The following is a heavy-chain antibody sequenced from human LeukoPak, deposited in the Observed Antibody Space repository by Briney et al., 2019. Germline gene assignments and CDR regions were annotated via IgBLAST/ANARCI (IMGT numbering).Heavy chain of an antibody. CDR3: ARTSAYGSSWHSY. Sequence: ASVKVSCKASGYTFTSYGISWVRQAPGQGLERMGWISAYNGNTDYAQKLQGRVTVTTDTSTNTAYMELRSLRSDDTAVYYCARTSAYGSSWHSYWGQGTLVTVSS. CDR1: GYTFTSYG. V-gene: IGHV1-18*01. J-gene: IGHJ4*02. D-gene: IGHD6-13*01. CDR2: ISAYNGNT.